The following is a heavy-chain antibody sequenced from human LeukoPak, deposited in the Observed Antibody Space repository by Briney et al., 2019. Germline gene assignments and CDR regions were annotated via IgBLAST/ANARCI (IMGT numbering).Heavy chain of an antibody. V-gene: IGHV4-38-2*02. D-gene: IGHD3-3*01. CDR1: GYSISSGYY. CDR3: ARDWAYYDFWGMRTDGGWFDP. Sequence: SETLSLPCTDSGYSISSGYYWGWIRQPPGKGLEWIGSIYHSGSTYYNPSLKSRVTISVDTSKNQFSLKLSSVTAADTAVYYCARDWAYYDFWGMRTDGGWFDPWGQGTLVIVSS. CDR2: IYHSGST. J-gene: IGHJ5*02.